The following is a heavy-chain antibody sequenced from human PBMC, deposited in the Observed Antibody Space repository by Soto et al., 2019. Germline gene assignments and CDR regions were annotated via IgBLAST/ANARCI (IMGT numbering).Heavy chain of an antibody. CDR3: ARATGTLRSRNCDY. V-gene: IGHV4-59*12. D-gene: IGHD1-1*01. Sequence: PSETLSLTCTVSGGSIGSNYWTWIRQPPGKGLEWIGSIYHTGSTYYSKSLRSRLTMSVDTSKSQFSLRLSSVTAADTAVYYCARATGTLRSRNCDYWGQGSLVTVSS. CDR1: GGSIGSNY. J-gene: IGHJ4*02. CDR2: IYHTGST.